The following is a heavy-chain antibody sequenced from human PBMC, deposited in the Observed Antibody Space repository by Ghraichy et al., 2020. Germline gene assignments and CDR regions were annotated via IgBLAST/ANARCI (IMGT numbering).Heavy chain of an antibody. CDR3: ARRVAAVGTGGYYFDY. CDR1: GYTFTSYG. Sequence: ASVKVSCKASGYTFTSYGISWVRQAPGQGLEWMAWISAYNGNTNYAQKLQGRVTVTTDTFTSTAYMELRRLRSDDTAVYYCARRVAAVGTGGYYFDYWGQGSLGFVSS. J-gene: IGHJ4*02. D-gene: IGHD6-13*01. V-gene: IGHV1-18*04. CDR2: ISAYNGNT.